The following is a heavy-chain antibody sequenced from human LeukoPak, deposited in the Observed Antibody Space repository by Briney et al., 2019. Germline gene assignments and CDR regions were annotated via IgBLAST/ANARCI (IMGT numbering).Heavy chain of an antibody. Sequence: SQTLSLTCTVSGGSISSGDYYWSWIRQPPGKGLEWIGYIYYSGSTYNNPSLKSRVTISVDTSKNKFSLKLSSVTAADTAGYYCAREPPHYYGSALGWYFDLWGRGTLVTVSS. J-gene: IGHJ2*01. CDR2: IYYSGST. CDR1: GGSISSGDYY. D-gene: IGHD3-10*01. V-gene: IGHV4-30-4*01. CDR3: AREPPHYYGSALGWYFDL.